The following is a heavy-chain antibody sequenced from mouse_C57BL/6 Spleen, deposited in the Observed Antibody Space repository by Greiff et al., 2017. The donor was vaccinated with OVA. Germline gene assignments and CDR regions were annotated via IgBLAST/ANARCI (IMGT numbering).Heavy chain of an antibody. J-gene: IGHJ2*01. Sequence: QVQLQQSGAELARPGASVKLSCKASGYTFTSYGISWVKQSTGQGLEWIGEIYPRSGNTYYNEKFKGKATLTADKSSSTAYMELRSLTSEDSAVYVCATIYYDYDRGDYFDYWGQGTTLTVSS. CDR1: GYTFTSYG. CDR2: IYPRSGNT. CDR3: ATIYYDYDRGDYFDY. V-gene: IGHV1-81*01. D-gene: IGHD2-4*01.